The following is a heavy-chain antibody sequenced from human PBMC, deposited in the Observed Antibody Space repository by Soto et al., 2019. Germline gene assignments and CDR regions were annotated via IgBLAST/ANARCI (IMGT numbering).Heavy chain of an antibody. Sequence: PGGSLRLSCAASGFTFSSYGMHWVRQAPGKGLEWVAVIWYDGSNKYYADSVKGRFTISRDNSKNTLYLQMNSLRAEDTAVYYCATDFHMTTVLLYHYYYGMDVWGQGTTVTVSS. D-gene: IGHD4-17*01. CDR3: ATDFHMTTVLLYHYYYGMDV. CDR1: GFTFSSYG. J-gene: IGHJ6*02. CDR2: IWYDGSNK. V-gene: IGHV3-33*01.